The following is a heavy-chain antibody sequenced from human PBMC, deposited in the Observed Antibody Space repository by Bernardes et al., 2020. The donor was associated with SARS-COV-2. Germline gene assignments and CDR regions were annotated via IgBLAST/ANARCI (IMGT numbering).Heavy chain of an antibody. D-gene: IGHD3-22*01. Sequence: WIGSIYYSGSTYYNPSLKSRVTISVDTSKNQFSLKLSSVTAADTAVYYCARDGDGSGFYPADYWGQGTLVT. J-gene: IGHJ4*02. V-gene: IGHV4-39*02. CDR3: ARDGDGSGFYPADY. CDR2: IYYSGST.